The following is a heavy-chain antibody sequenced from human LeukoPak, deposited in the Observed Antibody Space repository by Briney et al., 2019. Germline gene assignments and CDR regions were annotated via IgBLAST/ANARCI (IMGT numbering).Heavy chain of an antibody. D-gene: IGHD2-21*01. CDR2: IYYSGST. CDR3: ARRGLVVVPL. V-gene: IGHV4-39*01. CDR1: GGSIKNEYYY. J-gene: IGHJ4*02. Sequence: SETLSLTCTFSGGSIKNEYYYWGWIRQAPGKGLEWIGNIYYSGSTYYRPSLKSRATISVDTSNNQFSLKLTSVTAADTAVYYCARRGLVVVPLWGQGILVTVSS.